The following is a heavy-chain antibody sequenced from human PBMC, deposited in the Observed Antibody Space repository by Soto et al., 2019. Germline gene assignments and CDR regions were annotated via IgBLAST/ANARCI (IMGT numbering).Heavy chain of an antibody. D-gene: IGHD6-19*01. CDR2: ISAYNGNT. CDR1: GYTFTSYG. Sequence: QVQLVQSGAEVKKPGASVKVSCKASGYTFTSYGISWVRQAPGQGLEWMGWISAYNGNTKYAQKLQGRVTMTTNTSTRKAYMELRSLRSDDTAVYYCARVVWLVGGWGDVDYWGQGTLVTVSS. V-gene: IGHV1-18*01. J-gene: IGHJ4*02. CDR3: ARVVWLVGGWGDVDY.